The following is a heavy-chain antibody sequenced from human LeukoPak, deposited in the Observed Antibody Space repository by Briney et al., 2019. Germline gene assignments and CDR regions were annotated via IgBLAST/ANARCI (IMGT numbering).Heavy chain of an antibody. CDR2: ISSSGSTI. CDR1: GFTFSDYY. D-gene: IGHD3-22*01. V-gene: IGHV3-11*04. CDR3: ARVSYYYDSSGYYNDY. Sequence: GGSLRLSCAASGFTFSDYYMSWIRQAPGKGREWVSYISSSGSTIYYADSVKGRFTISRDNAKNSLYLQMNSLRAEDTAVYYCARVSYYYDSSGYYNDYWGQGTLVTVSS. J-gene: IGHJ4*02.